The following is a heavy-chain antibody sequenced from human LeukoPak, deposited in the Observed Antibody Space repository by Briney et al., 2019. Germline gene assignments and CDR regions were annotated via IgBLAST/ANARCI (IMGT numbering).Heavy chain of an antibody. CDR2: IYYNGGT. V-gene: IGHV4-59*01. J-gene: IGHJ4*02. CDR1: GGSINGYY. D-gene: IGHD6-19*01. CDR3: ARGEIRLAGTLDH. Sequence: SETLSLTCTVSGGSINGYYWSWIRQPPGRGLEWIGYIYYNGGTNCNPSLKSRVTISVDTSENQFSLKLSSVTAADTAVYYCARGEIRLAGTLDHWGQGTLVTVSS.